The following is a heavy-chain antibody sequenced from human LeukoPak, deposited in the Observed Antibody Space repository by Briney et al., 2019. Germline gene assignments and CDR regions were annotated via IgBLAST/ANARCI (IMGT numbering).Heavy chain of an antibody. V-gene: IGHV3-21*01. CDR3: ARDLGESYYYDSSAMGYFDY. D-gene: IGHD3-22*01. CDR2: ISSSSSYI. J-gene: IGHJ4*02. Sequence: ETLSLTCAVSGYSISSGYYWGWIRQPPGKGLEWVSSISSSSSYIYYADSVKGRFTISRDNAKNSLYLQMNSLRAEDTAVYYCARDLGESYYYDSSAMGYFDYWGQGTLVTVSS. CDR1: GYSISSGYY.